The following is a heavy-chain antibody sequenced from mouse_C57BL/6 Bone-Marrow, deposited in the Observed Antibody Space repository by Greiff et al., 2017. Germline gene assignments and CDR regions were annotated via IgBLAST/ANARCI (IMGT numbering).Heavy chain of an antibody. D-gene: IGHD1-1*01. CDR3: TRDTTVVPFDY. CDR1: GFNIKDDY. V-gene: IGHV14-4*01. CDR2: IDPENGDT. Sequence: EVKLQESGAELVRPGASVKLSCTASGFNIKDDYMHWVKQRPEQGLEWIGWIDPENGDTEYASKFQGQATITADTSSNTAYLQLSSLTSEDTAGYYCTRDTTVVPFDYWGQGTTVTVSS. J-gene: IGHJ2*01.